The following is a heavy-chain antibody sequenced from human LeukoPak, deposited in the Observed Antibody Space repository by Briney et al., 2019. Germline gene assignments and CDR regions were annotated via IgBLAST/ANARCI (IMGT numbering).Heavy chain of an antibody. V-gene: IGHV3-30*18. CDR3: AKDSVAAAGTAGLLDY. CDR2: ISYDGSNQ. CDR1: GFTFSSYG. Sequence: GGSLRLSCAASGFTFSSYGMHWVRQAPGKGLEWVAVISYDGSNQYYADSVKGRFTISRDHSKNALSLQMNSLRADDTAVYYCAKDSVAAAGTAGLLDYWGQGTLVTVSS. D-gene: IGHD6-13*01. J-gene: IGHJ4*02.